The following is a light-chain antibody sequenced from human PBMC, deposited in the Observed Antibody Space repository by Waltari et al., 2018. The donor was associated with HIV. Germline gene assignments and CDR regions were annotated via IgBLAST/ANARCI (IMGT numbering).Light chain of an antibody. V-gene: IGLV1-44*01. CDR1: TSNIGRNT. CDR3: ASWDDSLNGPV. J-gene: IGLJ2*01. CDR2: GNN. Sequence: QSVLTQPPSASGTPEQRVTISCSGTTSNIGRNTVSWFQQFPGTAPKVLISGNNQRPAGVPDRFSGSKSGTSASLAISGLQSEDEADYYCASWDDSLNGPVFGGGTKLTVV.